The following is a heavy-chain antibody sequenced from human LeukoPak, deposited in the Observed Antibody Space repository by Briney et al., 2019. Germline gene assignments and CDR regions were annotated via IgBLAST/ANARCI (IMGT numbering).Heavy chain of an antibody. CDR3: ARDFISMIEGHAFDM. V-gene: IGHV1-2*02. D-gene: IGHD3-22*01. J-gene: IGHJ3*02. CDR1: GYTFSGYY. Sequence: ASVKVSCKASGYTFSGYYIHWLRQAPGQGLGMGWVNPSNGGTNYAQKFQGRVTMTSDTSINTAYMELTGLRSNDTAMYYCARDFISMIEGHAFDMWAQGTMVTVSS. CDR2: VNPSNGGT.